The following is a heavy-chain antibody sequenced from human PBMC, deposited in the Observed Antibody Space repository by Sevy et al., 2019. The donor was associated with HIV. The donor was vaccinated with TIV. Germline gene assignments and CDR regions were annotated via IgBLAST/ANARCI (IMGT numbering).Heavy chain of an antibody. J-gene: IGHJ4*02. CDR3: ARYYYGSGSSTLDY. D-gene: IGHD3-10*01. CDR2: IWYDGSNK. CDR1: GFTFSSYG. V-gene: IGHV3-33*01. Sequence: GGSLRLSCAASGFTFSSYGMHWVRQAPGKGLEWVAVIWYDGSNKYYADSVKGRFTISRDNSKNTLYLQMNSLRAEDTAVYYCARYYYGSGSSTLDYWGQRTLVTVSS.